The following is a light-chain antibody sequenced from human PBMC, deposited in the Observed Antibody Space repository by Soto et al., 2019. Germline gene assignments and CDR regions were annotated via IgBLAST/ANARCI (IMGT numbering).Light chain of an antibody. V-gene: IGKV3-20*01. J-gene: IGKJ2*01. CDR3: QQRAHSPPKYT. CDR1: QSVSSTS. Sequence: EIVXXXXPXXLSLSPGERATLSCRASQSVSSTSLAGYQQKRAQPPRLLIFGASSRATDIPDTFSGSGSGTDFTLTISNQEHDDFAVYYCQQRAHSPPKYTFGQGTKLEI. CDR2: GAS.